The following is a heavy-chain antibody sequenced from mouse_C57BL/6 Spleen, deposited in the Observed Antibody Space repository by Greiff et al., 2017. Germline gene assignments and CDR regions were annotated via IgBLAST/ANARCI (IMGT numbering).Heavy chain of an antibody. V-gene: IGHV5-12*01. J-gene: IGHJ4*01. D-gene: IGHD2-5*01. CDR1: GFTFSDYY. Sequence: EVKLMESGGGLVQPGGSLKLSCAASGFTFSDYYMYWVRQTPEKRLEWVAYISNGGGSTYYPDTVKGRFTFSRDNAKNTLYLQMSRLKSEDTAMYYCARHRAYYSSYYYGMDYWGQGTTVTVSS. CDR2: ISNGGGST. CDR3: ARHRAYYSSYYYGMDY.